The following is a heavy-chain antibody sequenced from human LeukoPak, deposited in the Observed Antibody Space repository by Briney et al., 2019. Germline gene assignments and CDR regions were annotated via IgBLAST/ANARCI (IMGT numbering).Heavy chain of an antibody. CDR2: IYYSGSA. V-gene: IGHV4-59*11. CDR1: GGSISSHY. J-gene: IGHJ4*02. CDR3: ARTVEMATVYFDY. D-gene: IGHD5-24*01. Sequence: SETLSLTCTVSGGSISSHYWSWIRQPPGKGLEWIGYIYYSGSANYNPSLKSRVTISVDTSKNQFSLKLSSVTAADTAVYYCARTVEMATVYFDYWGQGTLVTVSS.